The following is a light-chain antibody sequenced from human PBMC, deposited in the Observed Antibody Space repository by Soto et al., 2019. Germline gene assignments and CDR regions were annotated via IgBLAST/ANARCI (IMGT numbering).Light chain of an antibody. J-gene: IGKJ1*01. Sequence: IQMTQXPSALSXXXXWXVXXTXVASQSISKWLAWYQQKPGKAPNLLIYDASSLQSGVPARFSGSGSGTEFTLTISDLQPDDFATYYCQQYTLYLETFGQGTKVDIK. CDR3: QQYTLYLET. V-gene: IGKV1-5*01. CDR1: QSISKW. CDR2: DAS.